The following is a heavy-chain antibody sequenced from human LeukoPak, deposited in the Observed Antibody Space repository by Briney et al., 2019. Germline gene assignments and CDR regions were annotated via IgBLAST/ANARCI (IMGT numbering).Heavy chain of an antibody. CDR3: ATAGSNEIRWDYAMHV. J-gene: IGHJ6*02. D-gene: IGHD1-26*01. Sequence: GGSLRLSCAASGFTVSSNYMSWVRQAPGKGLEWVSLIYAGGSTYYADAVKGLFTISRHNSKNTLYLQMNSMRVEDTAVYYCATAGSNEIRWDYAMHVWLQGTKDSV. CDR1: GFTVSSNY. V-gene: IGHV3-53*04. CDR2: IYAGGST.